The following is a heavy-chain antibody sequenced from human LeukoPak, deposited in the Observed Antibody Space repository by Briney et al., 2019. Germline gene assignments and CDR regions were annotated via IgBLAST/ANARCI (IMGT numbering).Heavy chain of an antibody. CDR1: GFTFSTYA. Sequence: GGSRRLSCAASGFTFSTYAMNWVRQAPGKGLNWVSGISGSGDSTFYADSVKGRFTISRDNSKKTLYLQVNSLRAEDTAVYYCAKSVVPAAIFWFDPWGQGTLVTVSS. D-gene: IGHD2-2*01. CDR3: AKSVVPAAIFWFDP. V-gene: IGHV3-23*01. CDR2: ISGSGDST. J-gene: IGHJ5*02.